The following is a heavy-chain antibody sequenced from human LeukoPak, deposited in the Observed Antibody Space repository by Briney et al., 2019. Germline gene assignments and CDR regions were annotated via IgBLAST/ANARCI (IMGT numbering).Heavy chain of an antibody. J-gene: IGHJ4*02. D-gene: IGHD6-13*01. Sequence: SETLSLTCAVYGGSFSGYYWSWIRQPPGKGLEWIGKINHSGSTNYNPSLKSRVTISVDTSKNQFSLKLSSVTAADTAVYYCAREYSSSWYVGTPFDYWGQGTLVTVSS. V-gene: IGHV4-34*01. CDR1: GGSFSGYY. CDR2: INHSGST. CDR3: AREYSSSWYVGTPFDY.